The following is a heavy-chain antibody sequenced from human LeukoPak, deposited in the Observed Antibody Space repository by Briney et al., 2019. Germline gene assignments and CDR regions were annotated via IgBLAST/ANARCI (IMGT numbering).Heavy chain of an antibody. CDR2: IYSGGST. V-gene: IGHV3-66*01. Sequence: GGSLRLSCSASGFIFSNYAMHWVRQAPGKGLEWVSVIYSGGSTYYADSVKGRFTISRDNSKNTLYLQMNSLRAEDTAVYYCARARDYYGSGSYPMVWGQGTLVTVSS. D-gene: IGHD3-10*01. CDR1: GFIFSNYA. J-gene: IGHJ4*02. CDR3: ARARDYYGSGSYPMV.